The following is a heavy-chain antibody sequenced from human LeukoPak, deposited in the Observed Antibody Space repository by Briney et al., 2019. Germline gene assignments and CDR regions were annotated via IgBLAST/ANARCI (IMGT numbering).Heavy chain of an antibody. J-gene: IGHJ4*02. CDR2: MFYSGST. V-gene: IGHV4-39*01. Sequence: SETLSLTCTVSGGSMRSSSNLWAWIRQLPGKAVERIGSMFYSGSTTYYNPSLKSRVTISVDTSKNQFSLRLTSVTASDTAVYYCARQSEYTSGWHYIDYWGQGTLVTVSS. CDR1: GGSMRSSSNL. CDR3: ARQSEYTSGWHYIDY. D-gene: IGHD6-19*01.